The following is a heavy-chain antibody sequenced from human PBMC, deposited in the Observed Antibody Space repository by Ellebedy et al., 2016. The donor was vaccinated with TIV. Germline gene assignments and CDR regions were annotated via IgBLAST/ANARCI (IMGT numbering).Heavy chain of an antibody. J-gene: IGHJ3*02. CDR1: GFTFSTYW. Sequence: PGGSLRLSCAASGFTFSTYWMSWVRQAPGTGLEWVSAISGSGDTTYYADSVKGRFPISRDNSQDTVPLQMNSLRAEDTAVYYCTKRSVGWAAFDIWGPGTMVTVSS. V-gene: IGHV3-23*01. CDR3: TKRSVGWAAFDI. D-gene: IGHD6-19*01. CDR2: ISGSGDTT.